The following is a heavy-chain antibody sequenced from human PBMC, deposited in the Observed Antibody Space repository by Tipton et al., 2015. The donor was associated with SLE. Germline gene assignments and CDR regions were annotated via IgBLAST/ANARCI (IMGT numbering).Heavy chain of an antibody. CDR1: GGSFSGYY. V-gene: IGHV4-34*01. J-gene: IGHJ5*02. Sequence: TLSLTCAVYGGSFSGYYWSWIRQPPGKGLEWIGEINHSGSTNYNPSLKSRVTISVDTSKNQFSLKLSSVTAADTAVYYCAGEYSNYPGFDPWGQGTLVTVSS. CDR3: AGEYSNYPGFDP. D-gene: IGHD4-11*01. CDR2: INHSGST.